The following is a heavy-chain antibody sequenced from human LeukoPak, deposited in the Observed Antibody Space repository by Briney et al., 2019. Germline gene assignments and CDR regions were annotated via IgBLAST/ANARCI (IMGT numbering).Heavy chain of an antibody. V-gene: IGHV3-21*01. CDR3: ARDAAYCGGDCAYFDY. D-gene: IGHD2-21*02. Sequence: GGSLRLSCAASGFTFSSYAMSWVRQAPGKGLEWVSSISSSSSYIYYADSVKGRFTISRDNAKNSLYLQMNSLRAEDTAVYYCARDAAYCGGDCAYFDYWGQGTLVTVSS. CDR2: ISSSSSYI. CDR1: GFTFSSYA. J-gene: IGHJ4*02.